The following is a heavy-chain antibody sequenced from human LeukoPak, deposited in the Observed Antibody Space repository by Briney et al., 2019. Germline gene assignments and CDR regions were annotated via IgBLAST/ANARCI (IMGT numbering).Heavy chain of an antibody. Sequence: GGSLRLSCAASGFTFSSYAMSWVRQAPGKGLEWVSAISGSGGSTYYADSVKGRFTISRDNSKNTLYLQTNSLRAEDTAVYYCAKGTGIAARAKDYFDYWGQGTLVTVSS. CDR2: ISGSGGST. V-gene: IGHV3-23*01. CDR3: AKGTGIAARAKDYFDY. D-gene: IGHD6-6*01. J-gene: IGHJ4*02. CDR1: GFTFSSYA.